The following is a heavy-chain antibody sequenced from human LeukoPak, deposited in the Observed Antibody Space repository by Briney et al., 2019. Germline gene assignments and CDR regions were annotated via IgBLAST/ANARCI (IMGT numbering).Heavy chain of an antibody. D-gene: IGHD3-22*01. Sequence: GGSPRLSCAVSGFTFSRYWMSWVRQAPGKGLEWVANIKQDGSEKYYVDSVKGRFTISRDNVKNSLYLQMNSLRAEDTAVYYCARGNYYHDSSGHHYYFDYWGQGTLVTVSS. CDR2: IKQDGSEK. V-gene: IGHV3-7*03. J-gene: IGHJ4*02. CDR3: ARGNYYHDSSGHHYYFDY. CDR1: GFTFSRYW.